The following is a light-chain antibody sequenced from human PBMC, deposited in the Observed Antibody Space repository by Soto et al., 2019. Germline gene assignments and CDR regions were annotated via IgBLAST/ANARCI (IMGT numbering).Light chain of an antibody. V-gene: IGKV3-20*01. CDR1: QSVSSSY. Sequence: DIVLTHSPYTLSLSPGERATLSCMDSQSVSSSYLAWYQQKPGQAPRLLIYGPSNRATGIPDRFSGSGSATDFTLTISRLETEDFAVYYCQQYDTSPLTFGGGTKVDIK. J-gene: IGKJ4*01. CDR3: QQYDTSPLT. CDR2: GPS.